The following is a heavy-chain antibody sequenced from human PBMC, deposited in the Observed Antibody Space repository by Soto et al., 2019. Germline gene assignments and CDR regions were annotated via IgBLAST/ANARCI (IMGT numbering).Heavy chain of an antibody. CDR1: GYTFTSYD. Sequence: QVQLVQSGAEVKKPGASVKVSCKASGYTFTSYDINWVRQATGQGLEWMGWMNPNSGNTAYAQKFQGRVTMTRNTSISTAYMELSSLDSEDTAVYDGARLNVDTVIDSSIDYWGQGTLVTVSS. CDR2: MNPNSGNT. CDR3: ARLNVDTVIDSSIDY. V-gene: IGHV1-8*01. D-gene: IGHD5-18*01. J-gene: IGHJ4*02.